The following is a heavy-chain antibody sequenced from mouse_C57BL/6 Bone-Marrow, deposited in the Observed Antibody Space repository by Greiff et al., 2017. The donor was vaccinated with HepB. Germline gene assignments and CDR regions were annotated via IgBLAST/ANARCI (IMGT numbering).Heavy chain of an antibody. CDR3: AREGIYYDYDGTY. V-gene: IGHV1-81*01. J-gene: IGHJ3*01. CDR2: IYPRSGNT. CDR1: GYTFTSYG. D-gene: IGHD2-4*01. Sequence: VKLQESGAELARPGASVKLSCKASGYTFTSYGISWVKQRTGQGLEWIGEIYPRSGNTYYNEKFKGKATLTADKSSSTAYMELRSLTSEDSAVYFCAREGIYYDYDGTYWGQGTLVTVSA.